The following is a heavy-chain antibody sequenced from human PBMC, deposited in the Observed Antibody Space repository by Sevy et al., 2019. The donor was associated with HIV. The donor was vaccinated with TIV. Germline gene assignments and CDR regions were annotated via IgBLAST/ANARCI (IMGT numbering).Heavy chain of an antibody. J-gene: IGHJ5*02. Sequence: QLGGSLRLSCAGYGFSFSGSDMHWVRKPTGKGLEWISSIGTLGETFYADPVKGRFTISRDNAKSSLYLEMSSLRAGDTALYYCVRGLRTHCDRTACPLDHWGQGTLVTVSS. CDR1: GFSFSGSD. CDR2: IGTLGET. CDR3: VRGLRTHCDRTACPLDH. D-gene: IGHD2-21*01. V-gene: IGHV3-13*01.